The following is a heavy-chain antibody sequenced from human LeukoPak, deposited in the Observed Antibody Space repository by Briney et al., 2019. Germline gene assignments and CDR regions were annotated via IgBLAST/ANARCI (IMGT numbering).Heavy chain of an antibody. CDR1: GFTFSSYG. J-gene: IGHJ5*02. V-gene: IGHV3-23*01. D-gene: IGHD3-10*01. CDR2: ISGSINST. Sequence: GGSLRLSCAASGFTFSSYGMHWVRQAPGKGLEWVSAISGSINSTYYADSVKGRFTISRDDSKNTLYLQMNSLRAEDTALYYCAKTTSGSLNWFDPWGQGTLVTVSS. CDR3: AKTTSGSLNWFDP.